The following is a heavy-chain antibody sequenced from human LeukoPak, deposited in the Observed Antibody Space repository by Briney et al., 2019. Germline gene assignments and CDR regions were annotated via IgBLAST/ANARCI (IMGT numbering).Heavy chain of an antibody. CDR3: ARGLGGTGDY. J-gene: IGHJ4*02. CDR1: GIRFSNSG. CDR2: LNSDGSST. V-gene: IGHV3-74*01. D-gene: IGHD3-10*01. Sequence: GGSLRLSCAASGIRFSNSGMHWVRQAPGKGLVWVSRLNSDGSSTIYADSVKGRFTISRDNAKNTLYLQMNSLRAEDTAVYYCARGLGGTGDYWGQGTLVTVSS.